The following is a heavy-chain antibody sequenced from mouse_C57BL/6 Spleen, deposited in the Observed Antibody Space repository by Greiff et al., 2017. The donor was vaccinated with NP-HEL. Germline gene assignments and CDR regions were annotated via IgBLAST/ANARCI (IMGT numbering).Heavy chain of an antibody. D-gene: IGHD2-2*01. CDR1: GFTFSSYG. Sequence: EVKLVESGGDLVKPGGSLKLSCAASGFTFSSYGMSWVRQTPDKRLEWVATISSGGSYTYYPDSVKGRFTISRDNAKNTLYLQMSSLKYEDTAMYYCARHGSQPDYWYFDVWGTGTTVTVSS. CDR2: ISSGGSYT. CDR3: ARHGSQPDYWYFDV. V-gene: IGHV5-6*02. J-gene: IGHJ1*03.